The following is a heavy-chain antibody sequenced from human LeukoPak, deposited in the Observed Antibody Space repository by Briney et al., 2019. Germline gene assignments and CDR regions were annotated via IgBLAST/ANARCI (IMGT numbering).Heavy chain of an antibody. D-gene: IGHD3-10*01. CDR3: ARELFDFDY. V-gene: IGHV3-23*01. CDR1: GFTFDNFD. Sequence: WGSLRLSCSPSGFTFDNFDMTWLRHAPGKGLEWFSEITGSGGSTYYADSVKGRFTIYRDNSKNTLYLQMNSLRAEDMDICDCARELFDFDYWGEGAMVVASS. CDR2: ITGSGGST. J-gene: IGHJ4*02.